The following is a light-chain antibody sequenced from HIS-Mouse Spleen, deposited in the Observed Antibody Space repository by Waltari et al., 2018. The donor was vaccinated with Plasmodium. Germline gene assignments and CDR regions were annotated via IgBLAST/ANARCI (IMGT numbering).Light chain of an antibody. CDR1: SSDVGVYKY. V-gene: IGLV2-11*01. J-gene: IGLJ3*02. CDR2: DVS. CDR3: CSYAGSYTWV. Sequence: QSALTQPRSVSGSPGQSVTISCTGPSSDVGVYKYVSWYQQHPGKAPKLMIYDVSKRPSGVPDRFSGSKSGNTASLTISGLQAEDEADYYCCSYAGSYTWVFGGGTKLTVL.